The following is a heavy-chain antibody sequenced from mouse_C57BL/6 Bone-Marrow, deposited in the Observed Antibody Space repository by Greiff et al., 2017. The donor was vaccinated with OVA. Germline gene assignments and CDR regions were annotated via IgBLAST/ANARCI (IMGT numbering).Heavy chain of an antibody. V-gene: IGHV1-78*01. Sequence: VQLQQSDAELVKPGASVKISCKVSGYTFTDHTIHWMKQRPEQGLEWIGYIYPRDGSTKYNEKFKGKATLTADKSSSTAYMQLNSLTSEDSAVYVCARGHYGSLWYFDVWGTGTTVTVSA. CDR3: ARGHYGSLWYFDV. CDR2: IYPRDGST. D-gene: IGHD1-1*01. J-gene: IGHJ1*03. CDR1: GYTFTDHT.